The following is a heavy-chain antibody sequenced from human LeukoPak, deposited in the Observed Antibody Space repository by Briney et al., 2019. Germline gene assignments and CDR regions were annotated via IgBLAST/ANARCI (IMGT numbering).Heavy chain of an antibody. D-gene: IGHD3-10*01. Sequence: GGSLRLSCAASGFTFSSYWMSWVRQAPGKGLEWVANIKQDGSEKYYVDSVKGRFTISRDNAKNSLYLQMNSLRDEDTAVYYCARDTEPPYGSGTNWGQGTLVTVSS. CDR1: GFTFSSYW. CDR3: ARDTEPPYGSGTN. J-gene: IGHJ4*02. V-gene: IGHV3-7*01. CDR2: IKQDGSEK.